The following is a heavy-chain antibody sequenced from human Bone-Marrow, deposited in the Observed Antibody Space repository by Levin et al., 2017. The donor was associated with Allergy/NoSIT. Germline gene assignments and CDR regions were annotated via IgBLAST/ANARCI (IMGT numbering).Heavy chain of an antibody. CDR2: INHSGST. D-gene: IGHD1-7*01. Sequence: GSLRLSCAVYGGLFSDYYWSWIRQPPGKGLQWIGEINHSGSTNYNPSLKSRVTISVDTSKNQFSLRLSSVTAADTAVYYCARFTKWNYDQSVERWYFDYWGQGTQVTVSS. CDR1: GGLFSDYY. V-gene: IGHV4-34*01. CDR3: ARFTKWNYDQSVERWYFDY. J-gene: IGHJ4*02.